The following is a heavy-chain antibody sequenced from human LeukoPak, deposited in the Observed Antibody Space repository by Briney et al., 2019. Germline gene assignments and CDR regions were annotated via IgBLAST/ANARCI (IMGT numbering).Heavy chain of an antibody. J-gene: IGHJ5*02. CDR2: MYYRGRT. V-gene: IGHV4-59*01. Sequence: SETLSLTCTVSGGSMSSFYWSWIRQPLGRGLEWVGYMYYRGRTNYNPSPKSRVTISVDATKNQISLNLTSVTAADTAVYYCARGFSEEGWFDPWGPGTLVTVSS. CDR3: ARGFSEEGWFDP. CDR1: GGSMSSFY.